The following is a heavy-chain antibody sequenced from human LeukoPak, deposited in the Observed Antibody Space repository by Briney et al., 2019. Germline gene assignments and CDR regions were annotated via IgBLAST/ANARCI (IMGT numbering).Heavy chain of an antibody. CDR1: GFTFSSSA. J-gene: IGHJ6*04. CDR2: ISGSGGST. CDR3: ARDFSSSWYPYYYYGMDV. Sequence: GGSLRLSCAPSGFTFSSSAMSCVRQAPGKGLEWVSAISGSGGSTYCAGTVKGRFTISRDNSKNTLYLQMNSLRAEDTAVYYCARDFSSSWYPYYYYGMDVWGEGTTVTVSS. D-gene: IGHD6-13*01. V-gene: IGHV3-23*01.